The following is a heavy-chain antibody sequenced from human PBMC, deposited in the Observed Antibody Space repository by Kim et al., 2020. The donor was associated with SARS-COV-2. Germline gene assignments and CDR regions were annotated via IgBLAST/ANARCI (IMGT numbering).Heavy chain of an antibody. V-gene: IGHV3-33*03. Sequence: GGSLRLSCAASGFSFSNYGMHWVRQAPGKGLEWVSVIWYDGSSKYYADSVKGRFTISRDNSKNTLYLQSNSLRVEDTAVYYCAKAWLWNQLYYGMNLWGPGTTLTVSS. D-gene: IGHD1-1*01. J-gene: IGHJ6*02. CDR2: IWYDGSSK. CDR1: GFSFSNYG. CDR3: AKAWLWNQLYYGMNL.